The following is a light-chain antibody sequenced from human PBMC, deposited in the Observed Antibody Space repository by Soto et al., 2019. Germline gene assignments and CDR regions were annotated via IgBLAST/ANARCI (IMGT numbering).Light chain of an antibody. CDR1: HSVSSNF. J-gene: IGKJ1*01. Sequence: EIVLTQSPGSLSLSPGEGATLFFRASHSVSSNFFARYQQKPGQAPSLLLNGASTRPTGIPDRFSGSGSGTGFTLTISRLEPEDFAVYYCEQYASSVTFGQGTKVDIK. CDR2: GAS. CDR3: EQYASSVT. V-gene: IGKV3-20*01.